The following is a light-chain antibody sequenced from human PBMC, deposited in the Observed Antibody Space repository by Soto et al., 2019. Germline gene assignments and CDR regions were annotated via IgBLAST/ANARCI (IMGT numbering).Light chain of an antibody. J-gene: IGKJ4*01. Sequence: EIVSTQSPATLSLSPGERATLSCTASQSINTYLAWFQQKPGQAPRLLIYDASNRATGIPARFSGSGSGTDFTLTINSLEPEDFAIYYCQQRRDWPLTFGEGTKVDI. V-gene: IGKV3-11*01. CDR3: QQRRDWPLT. CDR2: DAS. CDR1: QSINTY.